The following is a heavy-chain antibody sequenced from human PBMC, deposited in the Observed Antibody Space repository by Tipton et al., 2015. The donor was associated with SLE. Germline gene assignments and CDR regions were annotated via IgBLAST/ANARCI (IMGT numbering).Heavy chain of an antibody. V-gene: IGHV4-31*03. CDR3: ARVMGPGQAFDI. CDR2: IYYSGST. D-gene: IGHD5-24*01. J-gene: IGHJ3*02. CDR1: GGSISSGRYY. Sequence: LRLSCTVSGGSISSGRYYCSWIRQHPGKGLEWIGYIYYSGSTYYNPSLESRVTISVDTSKNQFPLKLSSVTAADTAVYYCARVMGPGQAFDIWGQGTMVTVSS.